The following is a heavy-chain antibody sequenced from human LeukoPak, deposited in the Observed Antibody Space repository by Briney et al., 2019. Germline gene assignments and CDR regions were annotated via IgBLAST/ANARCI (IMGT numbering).Heavy chain of an antibody. Sequence: GGSLRLSCAASGFTFSSYEMNWVRQAPGKGLEWVSYISSSGSTIYYADSVKGRFTISRDNSNNTLYLQMNSLRAEDTAVYYCARERYAGYYFDYWGQGTLVTVSS. CDR3: ARERYAGYYFDY. V-gene: IGHV3-48*03. CDR1: GFTFSSYE. D-gene: IGHD3-16*01. J-gene: IGHJ4*02. CDR2: ISSSGSTI.